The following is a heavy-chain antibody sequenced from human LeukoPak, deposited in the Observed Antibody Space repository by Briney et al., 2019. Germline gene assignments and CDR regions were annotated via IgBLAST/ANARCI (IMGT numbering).Heavy chain of an antibody. V-gene: IGHV3-74*01. D-gene: IGHD3-22*01. CDR3: ARGYYYDSSACDY. CDR2: IKSDGSIT. J-gene: IGHJ4*02. Sequence: PGGALRLSCAASGFTFSSNWMHSVRQAPGKGLVWVSRIKSDGSITSYEDSVKGRFTISRDNAKNTLYLQMNSLRAEDTAVYYCARGYYYDSSACDYWGQGTLVTVSS. CDR1: GFTFSSNW.